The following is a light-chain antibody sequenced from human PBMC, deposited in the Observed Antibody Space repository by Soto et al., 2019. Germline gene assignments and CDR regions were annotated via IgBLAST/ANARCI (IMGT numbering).Light chain of an antibody. CDR1: ESVSRN. J-gene: IGKJ2*01. CDR2: DAS. V-gene: IGKV3-15*01. Sequence: EVVMTQSPATLSVSPGERATLSCRASESVSRNLAWYQQKPGQAPRLLIYDASTRATGIPDRFSGGGSGTEFTLTISSLQSEDFVTYYCQQYNRYSRTFGQGTKLEIK. CDR3: QQYNRYSRT.